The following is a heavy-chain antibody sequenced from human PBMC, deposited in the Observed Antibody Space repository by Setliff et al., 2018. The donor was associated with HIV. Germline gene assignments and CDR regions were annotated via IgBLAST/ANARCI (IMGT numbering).Heavy chain of an antibody. V-gene: IGHV3-48*01. CDR2: IGKSGTI. CDR3: ARDDHGALMGVIIRYYYMDV. CDR1: GFRFSNFH. J-gene: IGHJ6*03. D-gene: IGHD3-10*01. Sequence: PGGSLRLSCAASGFRFSNFHMHWVRQAPGRGLEWVSFIGKSGTIFYADSVKGRFTISRDNDKNSLYLQMNSLRAEDTAVYYCARDDHGALMGVIIRYYYMDVWGKGTTVTVSS.